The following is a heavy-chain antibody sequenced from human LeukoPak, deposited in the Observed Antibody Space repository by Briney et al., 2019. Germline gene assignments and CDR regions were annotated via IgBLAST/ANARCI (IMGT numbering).Heavy chain of an antibody. Sequence: GGSLRLSCAASGFTFSSYGMHWVRQAPGKGLGWGAVISYDGSNKYYADSVKGRFTISRDNSKNTLYLQMNSLRAEDTAVYYCARDTYDSSGYYYFDYWGQGTLVTVSS. J-gene: IGHJ4*02. D-gene: IGHD3-22*01. V-gene: IGHV3-30*03. CDR2: ISYDGSNK. CDR1: GFTFSSYG. CDR3: ARDTYDSSGYYYFDY.